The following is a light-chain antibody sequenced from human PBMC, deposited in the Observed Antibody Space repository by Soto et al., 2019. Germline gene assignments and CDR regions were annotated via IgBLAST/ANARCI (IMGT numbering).Light chain of an antibody. V-gene: IGLV2-14*01. J-gene: IGLJ2*01. Sequence: QSVLTQPASVSGSPGQSITISCTGTSSNVGDYNYVSWYQHHPGKAPKIMIYEVNKRPSGISNRFSGSKSGNTASLTISGLRAEDEADYYCSSYTSTSTLDVIFGGGTKLTVL. CDR1: SSNVGDYNY. CDR2: EVN. CDR3: SSYTSTSTLDVI.